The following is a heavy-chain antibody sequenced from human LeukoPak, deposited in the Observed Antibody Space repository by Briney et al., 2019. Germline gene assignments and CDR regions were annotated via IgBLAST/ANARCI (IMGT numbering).Heavy chain of an antibody. V-gene: IGHV4-34*01. Sequence: PSETLSLTCAVYGGSFSGYYWSWIRQPPGKGLEWIGEINHSGSTNYNPSLKSRVTISVDTSKNQFSMKLSSVTAADTAVYYCARGRQRITMVRGVMKYFDYWGQGTLVTVSS. CDR1: GGSFSGYY. CDR2: INHSGST. CDR3: ARGRQRITMVRGVMKYFDY. D-gene: IGHD3-10*01. J-gene: IGHJ4*02.